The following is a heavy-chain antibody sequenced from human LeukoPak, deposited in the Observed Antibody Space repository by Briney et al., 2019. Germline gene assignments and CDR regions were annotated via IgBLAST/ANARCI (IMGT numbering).Heavy chain of an antibody. CDR3: ARYQGGGWDV. D-gene: IGHD6-25*01. J-gene: IGHJ6*02. CDR2: IKQDGSEK. V-gene: IGHV3-7*01. Sequence: QPGRSLRLSCAAFGFTSTSYGMHWVRQAPGKGLEWVANIKQDGSEKYYVDSVKGRFTISRDNAKNSLYLQMNSLRAEDTAVYYCARYQGGGWDVWGQGTTVTVSS. CDR1: GFTSTSYG.